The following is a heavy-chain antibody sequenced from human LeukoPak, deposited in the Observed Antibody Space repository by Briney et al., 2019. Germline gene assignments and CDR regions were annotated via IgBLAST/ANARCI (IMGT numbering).Heavy chain of an antibody. V-gene: IGHV4-34*01. J-gene: IGHJ4*02. D-gene: IGHD2-2*02. CDR3: ARGPSGYCSSTSCYNFDY. CDR2: INHSGST. CDR1: GGSFSGYY. Sequence: SETLSLTCAVYGGSFSGYYWSWIRQPPGKGLEWIGEINHSGSTNYNPPLKSRVTISVDTSKNQFSLKLSSVTAADTAVYYCARGPSGYCSSTSCYNFDYWGQGTLVTVSS.